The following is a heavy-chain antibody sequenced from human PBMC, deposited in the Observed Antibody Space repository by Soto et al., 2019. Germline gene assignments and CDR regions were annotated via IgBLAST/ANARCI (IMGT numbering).Heavy chain of an antibody. D-gene: IGHD3-22*01. CDR3: AARAYYDSSGYYEYYFDY. V-gene: IGHV3-23*01. J-gene: IGHJ4*02. Sequence: EVQILESGGGSVQPGGSLRLSCAASGFTFSNYGMSWVRQAPGKGLEWVSGIGGSGETTYYADSVKGRFTISRDNSKNPLYLQMNSLRAEDTAVYYCAARAYYDSSGYYEYYFDYWGQGTLVTVSS. CDR1: GFTFSNYG. CDR2: IGGSGETT.